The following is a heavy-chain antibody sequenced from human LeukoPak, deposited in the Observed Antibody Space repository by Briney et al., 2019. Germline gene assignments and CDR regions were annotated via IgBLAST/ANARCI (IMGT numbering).Heavy chain of an antibody. CDR1: GGSISSGGYY. CDR2: IYYSGST. J-gene: IGHJ3*02. Sequence: PSETLSLTCTVSGGSISSGGYYWSWIRQHPGKGLEWIGYIYYSGSTYYNPSLKSRVTISVDTSKNQFSLKLSSVTAADTAVYYCARDGPTGAFDIWGQGTMVTVSS. V-gene: IGHV4-31*03. CDR3: ARDGPTGAFDI. D-gene: IGHD1-14*01.